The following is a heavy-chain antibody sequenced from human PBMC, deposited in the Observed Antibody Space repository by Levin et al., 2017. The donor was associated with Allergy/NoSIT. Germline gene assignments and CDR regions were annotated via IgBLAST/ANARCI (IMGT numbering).Heavy chain of an antibody. Sequence: GGSLRLSCAASGFSFKTYAMHWVRQAPGKGLEWVAVISYDGDNGFYTDSVKGRFTISRDNSKNTLYLQMNSLKTEDTALYYCARDGLYGSGTYEHLIYFDYWGQGTLVTVSS. J-gene: IGHJ4*02. V-gene: IGHV3-30-3*01. CDR2: ISYDGDNG. D-gene: IGHD3-10*01. CDR1: GFSFKTYA. CDR3: ARDGLYGSGTYEHLIYFDY.